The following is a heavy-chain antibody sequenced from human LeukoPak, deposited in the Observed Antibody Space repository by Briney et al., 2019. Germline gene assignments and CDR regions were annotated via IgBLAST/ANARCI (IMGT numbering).Heavy chain of an antibody. J-gene: IGHJ6*02. CDR2: ISAYNGNT. Sequence: ASVKVSCKASGYTFTSYGISWVRQAPGQGLEWMGWISAYNGNTNYAQKLQGRVTMTTDTSTSTAYMEPRSLRSDDTAVYYCARDLRITMVRYYYYYGMDVWGQGTTVTVSS. V-gene: IGHV1-18*01. D-gene: IGHD3-10*01. CDR3: ARDLRITMVRYYYYYGMDV. CDR1: GYTFTSYG.